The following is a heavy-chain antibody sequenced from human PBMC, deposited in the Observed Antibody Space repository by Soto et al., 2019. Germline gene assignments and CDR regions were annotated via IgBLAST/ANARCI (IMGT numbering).Heavy chain of an antibody. V-gene: IGHV2-5*01. CDR2: IYWNDDK. Sequence: SRPTLVNPTQTLTLTCSFSGFSLNTRRVGVGWFRQPPGKALEWLALIYWNDDKRYSPSLKSRLTITKDTSKNQVVLTMTNMDPVDTATYYCAHRYSGRPGFDYWGQGTLVTVSS. D-gene: IGHD1-26*01. J-gene: IGHJ4*02. CDR1: GFSLNTRRVG. CDR3: AHRYSGRPGFDY.